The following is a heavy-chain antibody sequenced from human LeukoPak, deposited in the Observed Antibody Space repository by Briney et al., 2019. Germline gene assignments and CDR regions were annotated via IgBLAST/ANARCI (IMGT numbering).Heavy chain of an antibody. J-gene: IGHJ6*02. D-gene: IGHD3-16*01. CDR3: ARAFRDYVWYGMDV. V-gene: IGHV3-23*01. Sequence: GGSLRLSCAASGFTFSSYAMSWVRQAPGKGLEWVSGFIGSGGSTYYAASVKGRFTISRDNSKNTLYLQMNSLRAEDTAVYYCARAFRDYVWYGMDVWGQGTTVTVSS. CDR2: FIGSGGST. CDR1: GFTFSSYA.